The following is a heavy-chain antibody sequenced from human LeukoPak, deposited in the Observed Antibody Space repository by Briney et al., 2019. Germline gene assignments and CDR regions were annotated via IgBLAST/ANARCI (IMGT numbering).Heavy chain of an antibody. CDR3: ARGYDYVWGSHRALGY. V-gene: IGHV4-59*01. J-gene: IGHJ4*02. CDR1: GGSISSYY. CDR2: IYYSGST. D-gene: IGHD3-16*02. Sequence: SETLSLTCTVSGGSISSYYWSWIRQPPGKGLEWIGYIYYSGSTNYNPSLKSRVTISVDTSKNQFSLRLSSVTAADTAVYYCARGYDYVWGSHRALGYWGQGTLVTVSS.